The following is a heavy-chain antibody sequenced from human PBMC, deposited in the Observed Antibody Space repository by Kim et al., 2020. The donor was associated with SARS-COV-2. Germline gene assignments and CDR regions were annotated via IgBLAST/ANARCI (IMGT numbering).Heavy chain of an antibody. CDR2: INTNTGNP. D-gene: IGHD3-3*01. J-gene: IGHJ5*02. CDR1: GYTFTSYA. CDR3: ARDPNYDFWSGQCAPGWFDP. V-gene: IGHV7-4-1*02. Sequence: ASVKVSCKASGYTFTSYAMNWVRQAPGQGLEWMGWINTNTGNPTYAQGFTGRFVYPLDTSVSTAYLQISSLKAEDTAVYYCARDPNYDFWSGQCAPGWFDPWGQGTLVPVSS.